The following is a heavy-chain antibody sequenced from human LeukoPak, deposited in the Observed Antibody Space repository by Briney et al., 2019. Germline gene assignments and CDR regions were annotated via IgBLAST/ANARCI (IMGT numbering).Heavy chain of an antibody. CDR3: AKGRALWFGELTQDAFDI. Sequence: PGGSLRLSCAASGFTFSSYSMNWVRQAPGKGLEWVSSISSSSSYIYYADSVKGRFTISRDNAKNSLYLQMNSLRAEDMALYYCAKGRALWFGELTQDAFDIWGQGTMVTVSS. V-gene: IGHV3-21*04. D-gene: IGHD3-10*01. CDR1: GFTFSSYS. J-gene: IGHJ3*02. CDR2: ISSSSSYI.